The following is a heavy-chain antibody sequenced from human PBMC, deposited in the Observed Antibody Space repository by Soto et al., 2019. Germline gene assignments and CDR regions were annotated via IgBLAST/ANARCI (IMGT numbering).Heavy chain of an antibody. J-gene: IGHJ6*04. Sequence: SVKVSCKASGDTFSTYTITWVRQAPGQGLEWMGGIIPRSGTSNYAQKFQGRVTITADESTSTAYMELSSLRSEDTAVYYCARDQSFDRSYYYGIDVWGKGNTVTVSS. V-gene: IGHV1-69*13. D-gene: IGHD3-10*01. CDR3: ARDQSFDRSYYYGIDV. CDR2: IIPRSGTS. CDR1: GDTFSTYT.